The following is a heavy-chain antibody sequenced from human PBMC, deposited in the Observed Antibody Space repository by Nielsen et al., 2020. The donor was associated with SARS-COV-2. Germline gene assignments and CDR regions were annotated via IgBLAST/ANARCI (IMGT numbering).Heavy chain of an antibody. D-gene: IGHD6-19*01. CDR2: IYYSGST. Sequence: SETLSLTCTVSGGSISSYYWSWIRQPPGKGLEWIGYIYYSGSTNYNPSLKSRVTISVDTSKNQFPLKLSSVTAADTAVYYCARCSSIAVAVVDYWGQGTLVTVSS. J-gene: IGHJ4*02. V-gene: IGHV4-59*12. CDR1: GGSISSYY. CDR3: ARCSSIAVAVVDY.